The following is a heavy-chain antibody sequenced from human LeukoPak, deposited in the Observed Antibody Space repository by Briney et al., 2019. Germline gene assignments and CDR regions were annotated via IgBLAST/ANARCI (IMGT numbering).Heavy chain of an antibody. CDR1: GFTFSSYG. V-gene: IGHV3-30*02. Sequence: GGSLRLSCAAPGFTFSSYGMHWVRQAPGKGLEWVAFIRYDGSNKYYADSVKGRFTISRDNSKNTLYLQMNSLRAEDTAVYYCAKDLYQLLLVGPNWFDPWGQGTLVTVSS. D-gene: IGHD2-2*01. CDR2: IRYDGSNK. CDR3: AKDLYQLLLVGPNWFDP. J-gene: IGHJ5*02.